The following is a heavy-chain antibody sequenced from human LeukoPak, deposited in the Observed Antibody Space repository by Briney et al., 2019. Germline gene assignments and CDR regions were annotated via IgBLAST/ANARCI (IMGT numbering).Heavy chain of an antibody. J-gene: IGHJ5*02. CDR1: GGTFSSYA. V-gene: IGHV1-69*05. CDR2: IIPIFGTA. CDR3: AREPSYSSGWFDP. Sequence: SVKVSCKASGGTFSSYAISWMRQAPGQGLEWMGRIIPIFGTANYAQKFQGRVTITTDESTSTAYMELSSLRSEDTAVYYCAREPSYSSGWFDPWGQGTLVTVSS. D-gene: IGHD6-19*01.